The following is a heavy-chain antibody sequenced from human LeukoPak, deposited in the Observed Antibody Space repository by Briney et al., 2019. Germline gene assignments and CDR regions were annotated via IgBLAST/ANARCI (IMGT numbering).Heavy chain of an antibody. D-gene: IGHD3-10*01. V-gene: IGHV3-48*03. CDR3: TRDRVTMVRGIIIIDYFDY. CDR1: GFTFSSYE. CDR2: ISTSGSTI. J-gene: IGHJ4*02. Sequence: GGSLRLSCAASGFTFSSYEMNWVRQAPGKGLEWVSFISTSGSTIYYADSVRGRFTISRDNAKHSLYLQMNSLRAEDTAVYYCTRDRVTMVRGIIIIDYFDYWGQGALATVSS.